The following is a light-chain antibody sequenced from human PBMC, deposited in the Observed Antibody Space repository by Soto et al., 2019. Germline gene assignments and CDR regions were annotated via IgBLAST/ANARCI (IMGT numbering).Light chain of an antibody. V-gene: IGKV2-24*01. J-gene: IGKJ5*01. Sequence: VMTQTPLFLPVTLGQPASISCKSSQRLVASDGNMYLNWLHQRPGQPPRLLIYKVSKRFSGVPDRFSGSGAGTDFTLHISRVEAEDVGIYFCMQATRLRTFGQGTRLEI. CDR1: QRLVASDGNMY. CDR2: KVS. CDR3: MQATRLRT.